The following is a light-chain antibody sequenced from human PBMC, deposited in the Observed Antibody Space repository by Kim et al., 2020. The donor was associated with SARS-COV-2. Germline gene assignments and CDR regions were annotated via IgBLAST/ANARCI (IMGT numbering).Light chain of an antibody. Sequence: QSALTQPASVSGSPGQSITISCTGISSDIGFYNYVSWYQQHPGKAPKLMLYDVNKRPSGVSNRFSGSKSGNTASLTISGLQAEDEADYYCCSYTTSSTFVFGTGTKVTVL. CDR1: SSDIGFYNY. CDR3: CSYTTSSTFV. V-gene: IGLV2-14*01. J-gene: IGLJ1*01. CDR2: DVN.